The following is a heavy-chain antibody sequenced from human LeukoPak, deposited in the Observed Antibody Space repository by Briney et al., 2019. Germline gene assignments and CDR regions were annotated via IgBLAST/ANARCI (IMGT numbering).Heavy chain of an antibody. CDR2: IEQDGNEK. Sequence: TGGSLRLSCAASGFIFSDYWMSWVRQAPGKGLEWVGSIEQDGNEKNYVDSVEGRFTISRDNGKNSLYLQMNSLRAEDTALYYCARDGHASGSHDYWGQGTLVTVSS. V-gene: IGHV3-7*01. CDR3: ARDGHASGSHDY. D-gene: IGHD3-10*01. CDR1: GFIFSDYW. J-gene: IGHJ4*02.